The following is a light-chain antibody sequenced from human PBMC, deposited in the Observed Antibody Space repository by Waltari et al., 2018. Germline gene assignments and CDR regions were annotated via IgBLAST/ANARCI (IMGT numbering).Light chain of an antibody. V-gene: IGKV1D-16*01. CDR1: QGITRW. J-gene: IGKJ4*01. CDR2: ATS. Sequence: DIQVTQSPSSLSASVGHRVTSTCRASQGITRWLAWYQQKPEEAPKSLIYATSSLQSGVPSRFSGSGSGTDFTLTINNLQPEDFATYYCQQYNSFPLTFGGGTKVEIK. CDR3: QQYNSFPLT.